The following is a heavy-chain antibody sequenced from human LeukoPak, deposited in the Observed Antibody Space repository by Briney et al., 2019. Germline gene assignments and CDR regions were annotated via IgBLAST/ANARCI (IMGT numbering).Heavy chain of an antibody. CDR2: MNPNSGNT. D-gene: IGHD4-17*01. CDR1: GYTFTSYD. V-gene: IGHV1-8*01. J-gene: IGHJ6*02. CDR3: AKDLESTVTYYYYGMDV. Sequence: GASVKVSCKASGYTFTSYDINWVRQATGQGLEWMGWMNPNSGNTGYAQKFQGRVTMTRNTSISTAYMELSSLRAEDTAVYYCAKDLESTVTYYYYGMDVWGQGTTVTVSS.